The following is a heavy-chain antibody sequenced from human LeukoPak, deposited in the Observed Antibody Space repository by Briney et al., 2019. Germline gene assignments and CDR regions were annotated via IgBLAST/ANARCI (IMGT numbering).Heavy chain of an antibody. J-gene: IGHJ4*02. V-gene: IGHV3-21*01. Sequence: GGSLRLSCAASGFTFSSYSMNWVRQAPGKGLEWVSSISSGSSYIYYADSVKGRFTISRDNAKNSLYLQMNSLRAEDTAVYYCARDNVDTAKFYYFDYWGQGTLVTVSS. CDR3: ARDNVDTAKFYYFDY. D-gene: IGHD5-18*01. CDR1: GFTFSSYS. CDR2: ISSGSSYI.